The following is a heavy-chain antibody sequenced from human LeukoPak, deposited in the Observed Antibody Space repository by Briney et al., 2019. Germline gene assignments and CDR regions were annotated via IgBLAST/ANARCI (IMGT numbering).Heavy chain of an antibody. V-gene: IGHV4-59*08. CDR1: GGSISSYY. D-gene: IGHD6-19*01. CDR2: IYYSGST. CDR3: ARVKIGRGLQWLVRNYFDY. Sequence: PSETLSLTCTVSGGSISSYYWSWIRQPPGKGLEWIGYIYYSGSTNYNPSLKSRVTISVDTSKNQFSLKLSSVTAADTAVYYCARVKIGRGLQWLVRNYFDYWGQGTLVTVSS. J-gene: IGHJ4*02.